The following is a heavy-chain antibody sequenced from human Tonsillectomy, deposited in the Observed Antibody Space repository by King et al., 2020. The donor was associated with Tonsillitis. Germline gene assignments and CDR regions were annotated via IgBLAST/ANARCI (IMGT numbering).Heavy chain of an antibody. D-gene: IGHD3-10*01. Sequence: VTLKESGPALVKPTQTLTLTCTFSGFSLSTSGMCLIWIRQPPGKTLEWLARLDLDDVKYYSTSLKTRLTISKDTSKNQVVLTMTNMDPVDTATYYCARVTRITMVRGGNYYYMDVWGKGTTVTVSS. CDR1: GFSLSTSGMC. CDR2: LDLDDVK. J-gene: IGHJ6*03. V-gene: IGHV2-70*15. CDR3: ARVTRITMVRGGNYYYMDV.